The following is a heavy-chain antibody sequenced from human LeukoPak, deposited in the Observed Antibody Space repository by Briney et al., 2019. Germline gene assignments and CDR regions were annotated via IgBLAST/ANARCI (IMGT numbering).Heavy chain of an antibody. CDR1: GFTFSSYG. Sequence: GGSLRLSCAASGFTFSSYGMHWVRQAPGKGLEWVAVIWYDGSNKYYADSVKGRFTISRDNSKNTLYLQMNSLRAEDTAVSYCAKDSLDYGGKLGGYYFDYWVQGTLVTVSS. D-gene: IGHD4-23*01. CDR2: IWYDGSNK. V-gene: IGHV3-33*06. CDR3: AKDSLDYGGKLGGYYFDY. J-gene: IGHJ4*02.